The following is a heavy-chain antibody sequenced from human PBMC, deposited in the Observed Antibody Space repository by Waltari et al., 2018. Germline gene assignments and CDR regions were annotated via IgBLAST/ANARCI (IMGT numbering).Heavy chain of an antibody. CDR1: GFSLTTRDGG. CDR2: IYWNDDK. CDR3: AHAYDVLSGYFDN. V-gene: IGHV2-5*01. J-gene: IGHJ4*02. Sequence: QITLKESGPTLLKPTQPLTLTCTFSGFSLTTRDGGVGWVRQPPGKALEWLALIYWNDDKRFNPSLSSRLTITKDTSENQVVLTMTHMDPVDTATYYCAHAYDVLSGYFDNWGQGTLVTVSS. D-gene: IGHD3-9*01.